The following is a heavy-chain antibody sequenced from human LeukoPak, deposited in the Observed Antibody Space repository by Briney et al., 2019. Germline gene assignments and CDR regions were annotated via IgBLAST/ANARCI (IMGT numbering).Heavy chain of an antibody. CDR3: ARSDLGTITAGPFKY. D-gene: IGHD5-24*01. CDR2: ISGYQGST. Sequence: ASVKVSCKASGYTFTNYGITWVRQAPGHGLEWMGWISGYQGSTKYAQNFQGRVTMTIDTSTSTAYMDLRSLRSDDTAIYFCARSDLGTITAGPFKYWGQGTLVAVSS. V-gene: IGHV1-18*01. J-gene: IGHJ4*02. CDR1: GYTFTNYG.